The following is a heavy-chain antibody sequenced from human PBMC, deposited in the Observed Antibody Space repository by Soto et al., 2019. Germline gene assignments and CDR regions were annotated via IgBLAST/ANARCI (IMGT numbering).Heavy chain of an antibody. J-gene: IGHJ5*02. D-gene: IGHD5-12*01. CDR1: GYSISSGYY. CDR3: ARDLRYSGYDLGNWFDP. V-gene: IGHV4-38-2*02. Sequence: LSETLSLTCAVSGYSISSGYYWGWIRQPPGKGLEWIGSIYHSGSTYYNPSLKSRVTISVDASKNQFSLKLSSVTAADTAVYYCARDLRYSGYDLGNWFDPWGQGTLVTVSS. CDR2: IYHSGST.